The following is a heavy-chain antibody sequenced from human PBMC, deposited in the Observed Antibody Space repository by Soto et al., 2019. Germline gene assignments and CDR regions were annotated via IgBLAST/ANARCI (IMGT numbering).Heavy chain of an antibody. CDR2: IIPIFRTA. D-gene: IGHD5-18*01. CDR3: ASRTGVTAMAYYYYYGMDV. J-gene: IGHJ6*02. V-gene: IGHV1-69*01. CDR1: GGTFSSYA. Sequence: QVQLVQSGAEVKKPGSSVKVSCKASGGTFSSYAISWVRQAPGQGLEWMGGIIPIFRTANYPQKFQGRVTSTADESTSTAYMELSSLRSEDTAVYYCASRTGVTAMAYYYYYGMDVWGQGTTVTVSS.